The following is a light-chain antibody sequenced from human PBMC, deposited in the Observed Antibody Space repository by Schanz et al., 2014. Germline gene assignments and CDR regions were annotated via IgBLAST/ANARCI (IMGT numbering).Light chain of an antibody. CDR2: EGS. J-gene: IGLJ2*01. CDR1: SSDVGGYNF. Sequence: QSALTQPPSASGSPGQSVTISCTGTSSDVGGYNFVSWYQQHPGKAPKLMIYEGSKRPSGVSNRFSGSKSGNTASLTISGLQAEDEADYYCSSYAGSNTYVLFGGGTKVTVL. V-gene: IGLV2-8*01. CDR3: SSYAGSNTYVL.